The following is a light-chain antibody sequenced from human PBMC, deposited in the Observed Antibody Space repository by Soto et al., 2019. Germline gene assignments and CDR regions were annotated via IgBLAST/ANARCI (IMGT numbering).Light chain of an antibody. V-gene: IGKV3D-20*02. CDR3: HQRQSWPRT. CDR2: TTS. CDR1: QCVTSSY. J-gene: IGKJ1*01. Sequence: EIVLTQSPGTLSLSPGERATLSCRASQCVTSSYLAWYQHKSGQALRILIYTTSSRDSGIPDRLSGSGSGTDFTLTISEVQPEDFEVYYCHQRQSWPRTFGQGTKVDIK.